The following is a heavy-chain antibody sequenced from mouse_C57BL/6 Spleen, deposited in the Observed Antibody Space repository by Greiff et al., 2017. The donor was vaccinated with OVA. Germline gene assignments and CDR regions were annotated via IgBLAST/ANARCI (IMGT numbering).Heavy chain of an antibody. J-gene: IGHJ3*01. CDR2: IHPNSGST. CDR3: AGGYDYEFAY. D-gene: IGHD2-4*01. Sequence: LQPGAELVMPGASVKLSCKASGYTFTSYWMHWVKQRPGQGLEWIGMIHPNSGSTNYNEKFKSKATLTVDKSSSTAYMQLSSLTSEDSAVYYCAGGYDYEFAYWGQGTLVTVSA. V-gene: IGHV1-64*01. CDR1: GYTFTSYW.